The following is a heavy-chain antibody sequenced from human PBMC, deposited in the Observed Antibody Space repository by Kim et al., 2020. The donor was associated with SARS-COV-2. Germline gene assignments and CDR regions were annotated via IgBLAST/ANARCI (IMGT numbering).Heavy chain of an antibody. J-gene: IGHJ5*02. V-gene: IGHV7-4-1*02. CDR3: ARCRYSYGPNWFDP. CDR2: INTNTGNP. CDR1: GYTFTSYA. D-gene: IGHD5-18*01. Sequence: ASVKVSCKASGYTFTSYAMNWVRQAPGQGLEWMGWINTNTGNPTYAQGFTGRFVFSLDTSVSTAYLQISSLKAEDTAVYYCARCRYSYGPNWFDPWGQGTLVTVYS.